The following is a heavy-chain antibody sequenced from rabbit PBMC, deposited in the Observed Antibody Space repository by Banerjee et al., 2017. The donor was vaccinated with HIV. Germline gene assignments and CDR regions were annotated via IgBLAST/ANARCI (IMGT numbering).Heavy chain of an antibody. J-gene: IGHJ3*01. CDR2: IYTGSGGT. Sequence: QEQLVESGGGLVQPEGSLTLTCTASGFTLSSSYWMCWVRQAPGKGLELIASIYTGSGGTHYASWAKGRFTISKTSSTTVTLQMTSLTAADTATYFCARTYGGGYALNLWGQGTLVTVS. V-gene: IGHV1S45*01. CDR3: ARTYGGGYALNL. CDR1: GFTLSSSYW. D-gene: IGHD6-1*01.